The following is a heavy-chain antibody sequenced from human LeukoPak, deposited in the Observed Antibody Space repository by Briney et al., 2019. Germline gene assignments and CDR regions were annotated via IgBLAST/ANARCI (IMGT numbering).Heavy chain of an antibody. J-gene: IGHJ6*03. CDR1: GGSISSSSYY. Sequence: PSETLSLTCTVSGGSISSSSYYWGWIRQPPGTGLEWIGSIYYSGSTYYNPSLKSRVTISVDTSKNQFSLQLNSVTPEDTAVYYCARDVLWFGEDPDYYYYMDVWGKGTTVTVSS. V-gene: IGHV4-39*02. CDR2: IYYSGST. D-gene: IGHD3-10*01. CDR3: ARDVLWFGEDPDYYYYMDV.